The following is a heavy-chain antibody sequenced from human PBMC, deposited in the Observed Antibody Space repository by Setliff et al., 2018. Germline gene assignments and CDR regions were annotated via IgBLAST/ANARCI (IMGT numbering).Heavy chain of an antibody. D-gene: IGHD3-22*01. J-gene: IGHJ6*03. CDR2: IYYSGST. CDR3: AREAGYYDSSGPVGVPYYYYMDV. CDR1: GGSISSGGYY. V-gene: IGHV4-31*03. Sequence: SETLSLTCTVSGGSISSGGYYWSWIRQHPGKGLEWIGYIYYSGSTYYHPSLKSRVTISVDTSKNQFSLKLSSVTAADTAVYYCAREAGYYDSSGPVGVPYYYYMDVWGKGTTVTVSS.